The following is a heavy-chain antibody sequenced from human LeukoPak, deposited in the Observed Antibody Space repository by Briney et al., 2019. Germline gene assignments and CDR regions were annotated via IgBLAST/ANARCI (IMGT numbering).Heavy chain of an antibody. D-gene: IGHD2-8*01. CDR2: IYFTGST. V-gene: IGHV4-59*12. CDR1: GGSISSYY. CDR3: ARRYCTDGVCYLVS. J-gene: IGHJ5*02. Sequence: SETLSLTCTVSGGSISSYYWSWIRQPPGKGMEWIGYIYFTGSTNYNPSLKSRVTMSVDTSNNQFSLKLSSVTAADTAVYYCARRYCTDGVCYLVSWGQGTLVTVSS.